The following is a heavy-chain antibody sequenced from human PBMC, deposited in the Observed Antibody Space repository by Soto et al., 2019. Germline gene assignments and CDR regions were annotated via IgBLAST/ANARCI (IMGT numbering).Heavy chain of an antibody. Sequence: QVQLQESGPGLVKPSQTLSLTCTVSGGSISSGDYYWSWIRQPPGKGLEWIGYIYYSGSTYYNPSLKRRVTTSVDTSKNQCSLKLSSVTAADTAVYYCARERPDGSRLDPWGQGTLVTVSS. CDR3: ARERPDGSRLDP. J-gene: IGHJ5*02. V-gene: IGHV4-30-4*01. CDR2: IYYSGST. D-gene: IGHD6-13*01. CDR1: GGSISSGDYY.